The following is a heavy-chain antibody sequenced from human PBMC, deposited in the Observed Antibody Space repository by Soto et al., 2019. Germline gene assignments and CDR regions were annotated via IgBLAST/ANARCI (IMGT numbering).Heavy chain of an antibody. CDR3: ATSAFYNTGFYFGMDV. CDR1: GFTFSTYA. Sequence: QVRLVESGGDVVQPGTSLRLSCAASGFTFSTYAIHWVRQAPGKGLEWVAVISYDGTYNYYADSVKGRFTISRDISENTVLLQMDSLGAADTAVFHCATSAFYNTGFYFGMDVWGLGTKVTIFS. J-gene: IGHJ6*02. CDR2: ISYDGTYN. V-gene: IGHV3-30*03. D-gene: IGHD2-8*02.